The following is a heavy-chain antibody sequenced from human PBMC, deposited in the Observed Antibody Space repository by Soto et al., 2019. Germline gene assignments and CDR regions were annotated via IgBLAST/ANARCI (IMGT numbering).Heavy chain of an antibody. J-gene: IGHJ3*01. CDR3: ARGKTEVWSITSTRSGLFDV. Sequence: QVQLVQSGAEVKKPGASVKVSCKASGYTFTSYYIHWVRQAPGQGLEWMGVINVSGGSTAYTQKLQGRVTMTRDTSTSTVYMELIILGSEDTAVYYCARGKTEVWSITSTRSGLFDVWGQGTMVTVSS. CDR1: GYTFTSYY. D-gene: IGHD3-3*01. CDR2: INVSGGST. V-gene: IGHV1-46*04.